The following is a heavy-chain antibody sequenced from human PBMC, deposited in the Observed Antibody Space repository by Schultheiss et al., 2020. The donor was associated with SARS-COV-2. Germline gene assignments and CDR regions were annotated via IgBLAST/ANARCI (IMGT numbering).Heavy chain of an antibody. CDR1: GGSISSGGYS. D-gene: IGHD3-3*01. J-gene: IGHJ6*02. CDR3: ARANVVLRFLELYGSGYYYGMDG. Sequence: SETLSLTCAVSGGSISSGGYSWSWIRQPPGKGLEWIGYIYHSGSTYYNPSLKSRVTISVDTSKNQFSLKLSSVTAADTAVYYCARANVVLRFLELYGSGYYYGMDGWGQGTTVTVSS. V-gene: IGHV4-30-2*01. CDR2: IYHSGST.